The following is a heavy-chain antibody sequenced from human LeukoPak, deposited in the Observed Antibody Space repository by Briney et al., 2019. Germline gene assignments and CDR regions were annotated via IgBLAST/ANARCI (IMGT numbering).Heavy chain of an antibody. Sequence: GGSLRLSCTGSGFTSSNYVMSWVRQAPGKRLEWVSGISDSGDDTDYADSVKGRFTISRDNSKNTLFLQMNILRVEDTAVYYCVKVGGGGGWYWSPGGQGTLVTVS. CDR2: ISDSGDDT. D-gene: IGHD6-19*01. CDR3: VKVGGGGGWYWSP. CDR1: GFTSSNYV. V-gene: IGHV3-23*01. J-gene: IGHJ5*02.